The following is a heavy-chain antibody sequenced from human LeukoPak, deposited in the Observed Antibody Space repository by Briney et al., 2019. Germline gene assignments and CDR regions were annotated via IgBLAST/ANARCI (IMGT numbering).Heavy chain of an antibody. D-gene: IGHD3-16*01. CDR3: ARGEGPFGS. J-gene: IGHJ5*02. V-gene: IGHV3-21*01. CDR2: ISSSSYI. CDR1: GFSFSSYE. Sequence: GGSLRLSCAASGFSFSSYEMNWVRQAPGKGLEWVSSISSSSYIYYADSVKGRFTISRDNAKNSLYLQMNSLRAEDTVVYYCARGEGPFGSWGQGTLVTVSS.